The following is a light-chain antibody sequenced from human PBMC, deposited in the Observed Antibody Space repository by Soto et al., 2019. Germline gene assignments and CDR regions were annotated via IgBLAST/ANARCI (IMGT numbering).Light chain of an antibody. CDR1: SSDVGRYNY. J-gene: IGLJ3*02. Sequence: QSALTQPPSASGSPGQSVTFSCTGTSSDVGRYNYVSWYQQHPAKAPKLMIYEVTKRPSGVPDRFSASKSGNTASLTVSWLQAEDEAEYYCCSYAGSNSWVFGGGTKLTVL. CDR3: CSYAGSNSWV. V-gene: IGLV2-8*01. CDR2: EVT.